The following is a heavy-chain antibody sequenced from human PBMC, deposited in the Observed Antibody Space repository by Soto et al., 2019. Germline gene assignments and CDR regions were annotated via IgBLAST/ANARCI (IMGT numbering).Heavy chain of an antibody. Sequence: LRLSCAASGFIFSNYGMSWVRQAPGKGLEWVSGISGGGGTTYYADSVKGRFTISRDNSKNTLSLQMNSLRAEDTAVYYCAKTLDYGASFIYYFDYWGQGALVTVSS. V-gene: IGHV3-23*01. CDR3: AKTLDYGASFIYYFDY. CDR2: ISGGGGTT. CDR1: GFIFSNYG. J-gene: IGHJ4*02. D-gene: IGHD3-16*01.